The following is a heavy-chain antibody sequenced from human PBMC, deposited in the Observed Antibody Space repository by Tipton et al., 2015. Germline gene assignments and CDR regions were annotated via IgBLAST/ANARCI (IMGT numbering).Heavy chain of an antibody. V-gene: IGHV4-59*01. CDR1: GVSISDFH. Sequence: TLSLTCTVSGVSISDFHWNWIRQPPGKGLEWIGHVYYFGDTDYNPALGSRVTISLDTSTSQLSLELTSVTAADTAVYYCARGGNNWFDPWGQGTLVTVSS. CDR3: ARGGNNWFDP. D-gene: IGHD2-15*01. CDR2: VYYFGDT. J-gene: IGHJ5*02.